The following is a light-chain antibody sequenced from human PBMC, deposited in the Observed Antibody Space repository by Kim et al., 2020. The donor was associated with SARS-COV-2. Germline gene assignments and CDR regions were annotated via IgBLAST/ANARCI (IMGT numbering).Light chain of an antibody. J-gene: IGKJ2*01. CDR1: QTVIGNY. Sequence: EIVLAQSPGTLSLSPGERATLFCRASQTVIGNYLAWYQQKPGQAPRLLIYGASSRATGIPDRFSGSGFGTDFTLTISRLEPEDFAVYYCQQYGSSIPERYTFGQGTKVEI. CDR2: GAS. V-gene: IGKV3-20*01. CDR3: QQYGSSIPERYT.